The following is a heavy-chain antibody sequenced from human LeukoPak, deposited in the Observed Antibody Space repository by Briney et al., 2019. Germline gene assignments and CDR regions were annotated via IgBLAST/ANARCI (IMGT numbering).Heavy chain of an antibody. CDR1: GYSISSGYY. CDR2: IYHSGIT. V-gene: IGHV4-38-2*01. J-gene: IGHJ5*01. Sequence: SETLSLTRAVSGYSISSGYYWGWIRQPPGRGLEWIGSIYHSGITYFKPSLRSRVTISIDTSKNQLSLKVNSVTAADTAVYSCARNMATVVRVDSWGQGTLVIVSS. D-gene: IGHD3-10*01. CDR3: ARNMATVVRVDS.